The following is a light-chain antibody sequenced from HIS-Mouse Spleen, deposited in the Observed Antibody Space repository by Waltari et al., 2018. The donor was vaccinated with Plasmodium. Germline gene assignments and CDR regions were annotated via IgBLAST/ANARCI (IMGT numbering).Light chain of an antibody. J-gene: IGLJ1*01. Sequence: QSALTQPSSVSGSPGQSVTISCTGTSSDVGGYNYVSWYQQLPGKAPKLMIYDVSKRPSGVPDRFSGSKSGNTASLTISGLQAEDEADYYCCSYAGSYTYVFGTGTKVTVL. CDR3: CSYAGSYTYV. CDR1: SSDVGGYNY. CDR2: DVS. V-gene: IGLV2-11*01.